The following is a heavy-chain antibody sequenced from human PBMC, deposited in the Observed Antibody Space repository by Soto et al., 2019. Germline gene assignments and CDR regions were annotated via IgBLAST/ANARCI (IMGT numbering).Heavy chain of an antibody. Sequence: GGSLRLSCAASGFTFSSYSMNWVRQAPGKGLEWVSSISSSSSYIYYADSVKGRFTISRDNAKNSLYLQMNSLRAEDTAVYYCARPALIRRRGENYYYYYYMDVWGKGTTVTVSS. V-gene: IGHV3-21*01. J-gene: IGHJ6*03. D-gene: IGHD3-16*01. CDR3: ARPALIRRRGENYYYYYYMDV. CDR1: GFTFSSYS. CDR2: ISSSSSYI.